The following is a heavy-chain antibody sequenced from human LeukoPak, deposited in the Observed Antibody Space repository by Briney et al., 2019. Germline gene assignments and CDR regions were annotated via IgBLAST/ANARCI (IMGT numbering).Heavy chain of an antibody. CDR2: IIPIFGTA. D-gene: IGHD1-1*01. CDR3: ARDQRRTGFDY. J-gene: IGHJ4*02. Sequence: LVKVSCKASGGTFSSYAISWVRQAPGQGLEWMGGIIPIFGTANYAQKFQGRVTITADKSTSTAYMELSSLRSEDTAVYYCARDQRRTGFDYWGQGNLVTVSS. CDR1: GGTFSSYA. V-gene: IGHV1-69*06.